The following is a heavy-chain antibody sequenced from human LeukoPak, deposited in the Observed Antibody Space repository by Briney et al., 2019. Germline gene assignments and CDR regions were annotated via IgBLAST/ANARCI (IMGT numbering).Heavy chain of an antibody. D-gene: IGHD3-3*01. CDR3: AMFSYDFCSGYPFGP. CDR1: GGSFSGYY. Sequence: PSETLSLTCAVYGGSFSGYYWSWIRQPPGKGLEWIGEINHSGSTNYNPSLKSRVTISVDTSKNQFSLKLSSVTAADTAVYYCAMFSYDFCSGYPFGPWGQGTLVTVSS. V-gene: IGHV4-34*01. J-gene: IGHJ5*02. CDR2: INHSGST.